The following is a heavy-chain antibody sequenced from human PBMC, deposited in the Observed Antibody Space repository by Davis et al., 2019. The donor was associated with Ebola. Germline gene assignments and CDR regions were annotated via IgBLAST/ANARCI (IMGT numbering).Heavy chain of an antibody. Sequence: SETLSLTCAVYGGSFSGYYWSWIRQPPGKGLEWIGEISHSGSTNYSPSLKSRVTISVDTSKNQFSLKLSSVTAADTAVYYCARLVYSSSWYGHYYYGMDVWGQGTTVTVSS. CDR1: GGSFSGYY. J-gene: IGHJ6*02. CDR3: ARLVYSSSWYGHYYYGMDV. CDR2: ISHSGST. D-gene: IGHD6-13*01. V-gene: IGHV4-34*01.